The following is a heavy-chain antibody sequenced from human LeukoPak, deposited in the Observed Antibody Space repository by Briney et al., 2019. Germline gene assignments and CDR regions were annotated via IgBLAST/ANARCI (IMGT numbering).Heavy chain of an antibody. CDR1: GFTFSSYS. J-gene: IGHJ4*02. Sequence: PGGSLRLSCAASGFTFSSYSMNWVRQAPGKGLEWVSSISSSSSYIYYADSVKGRFTISRDNAKNSLYLQMNSLRAEDTAVYYCARGGYTIIQPFDYWGQGTLVTVSS. V-gene: IGHV3-21*01. CDR2: ISSSSSYI. CDR3: ARGGYTIIQPFDY. D-gene: IGHD6-25*01.